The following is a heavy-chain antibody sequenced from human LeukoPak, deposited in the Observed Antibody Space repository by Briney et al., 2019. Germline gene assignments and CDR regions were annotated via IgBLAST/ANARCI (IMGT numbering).Heavy chain of an antibody. D-gene: IGHD3-22*01. CDR1: GYTFTSYG. Sequence: GASVKVSCKASGYTFTSYGISWVRQAPGQGLEWMGWISAYNGNTNYAQKLQGRVTMTTDTSTSTAYMELRSLRSDDTAVYYCARDREDYYDSSGYHQESDYWGQETLVTVSS. V-gene: IGHV1-18*01. CDR3: ARDREDYYDSSGYHQESDY. J-gene: IGHJ4*02. CDR2: ISAYNGNT.